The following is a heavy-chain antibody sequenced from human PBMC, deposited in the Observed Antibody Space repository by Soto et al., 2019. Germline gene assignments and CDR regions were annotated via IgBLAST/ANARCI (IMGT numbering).Heavy chain of an antibody. CDR2: ITYDGSIK. J-gene: IGHJ4*02. CDR1: GFSFSSYA. V-gene: IGHV3-30*18. D-gene: IGHD6-19*01. Sequence: QVQLVESGGGVVQPGGSLRVSCPASGFSFSSYAMHWVRQAPGKGSERVAGITYDGSIKYYADSVKGRFTVSRDTPKNTLFLQMNSLRVEDTAVYHCAKDLWPERGSGSPLDYWGQGTLVTVSS. CDR3: AKDLWPERGSGSPLDY.